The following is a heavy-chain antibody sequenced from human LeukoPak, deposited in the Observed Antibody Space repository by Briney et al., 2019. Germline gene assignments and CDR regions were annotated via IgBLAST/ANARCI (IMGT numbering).Heavy chain of an antibody. D-gene: IGHD6-13*01. V-gene: IGHV1-3*01. CDR1: GYTFTSYS. CDR2: INVGNGDT. Sequence: ASVKVSCKASGYTFTSYSLHWVRQAPGQRFEWMGWINVGNGDTKYSQKFQNRVIISRDTSASTAYVELSSLKSEDTAVYYCARSIAATDNTYWGQGTLVTVSS. CDR3: ARSIAATDNTY. J-gene: IGHJ4*02.